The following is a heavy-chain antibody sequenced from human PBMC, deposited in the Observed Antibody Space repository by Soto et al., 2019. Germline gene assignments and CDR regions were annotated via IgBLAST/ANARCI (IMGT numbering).Heavy chain of an antibody. J-gene: IGHJ6*03. V-gene: IGHV3-21*01. Sequence: GGSLRLSCAASGFTFSSYSMDWVRQAPGKGLEWVSSISSSSSYIYYADSVKGRFTISRDNAKNSLYLQMNSLRAEDTAVYYCARGHPGGGTSSRNYMDVWGKGTTVTVS. CDR1: GFTFSSYS. CDR3: ARGHPGGGTSSRNYMDV. CDR2: ISSSSSYI. D-gene: IGHD2-2*01.